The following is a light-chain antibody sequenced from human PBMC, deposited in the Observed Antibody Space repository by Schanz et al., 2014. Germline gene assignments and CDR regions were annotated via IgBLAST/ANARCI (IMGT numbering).Light chain of an antibody. CDR1: SSDVGGYNS. CDR3: SSYTSSTTPWV. CDR2: EGS. J-gene: IGLJ3*02. V-gene: IGLV2-14*01. Sequence: QSALTQPASVSGSPGQSITISCTGTSSDVGGYNSVSWYQQHPGKAPKLMIYEGSKRPSGVPDRFSGSKSGNTASLTISGLQAEDEADYYCSSYTSSTTPWVFGGGTKLTVL.